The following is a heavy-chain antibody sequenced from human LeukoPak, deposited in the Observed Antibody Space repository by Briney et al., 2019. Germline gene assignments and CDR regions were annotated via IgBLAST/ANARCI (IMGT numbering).Heavy chain of an antibody. CDR3: ARNGAVAGHYYYYGMDV. D-gene: IGHD6-19*01. V-gene: IGHV3-21*01. CDR1: GFTFSSYS. CDR2: ISSSSSYI. Sequence: PGGSLRLSCAASGFTFSSYSMNWVRQAPGKGLEWVSSISSSSSYIYYADSVKGRFTISRDNAKNSLYLQMNSLRAEDTAVYYCARNGAVAGHYYYYGMDVWGQGTTVTVSS. J-gene: IGHJ6*02.